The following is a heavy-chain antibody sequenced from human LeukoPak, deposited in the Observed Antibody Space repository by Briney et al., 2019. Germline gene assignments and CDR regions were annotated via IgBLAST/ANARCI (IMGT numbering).Heavy chain of an antibody. CDR2: ISNDGSNT. D-gene: IGHD6-19*01. CDR3: ARSRSGWYDGRGHFDY. V-gene: IGHV3-74*01. CDR1: GFTFSSQW. J-gene: IGHJ4*02. Sequence: PGGSLRLSCAASGFTFSSQWMHWVRQAPGKGLVWVSRISNDGSNTNYADSVKGRFTVSRDNAKNTLYLQMNSLRTEDTAVYYCARSRSGWYDGRGHFDYWGQGTQVIVSS.